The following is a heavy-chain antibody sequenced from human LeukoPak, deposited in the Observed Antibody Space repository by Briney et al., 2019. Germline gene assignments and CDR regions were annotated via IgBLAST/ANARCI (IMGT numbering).Heavy chain of an antibody. J-gene: IGHJ3*02. CDR3: ARARQAWNAFDI. Sequence: SQTLSLTCTVSGGSISSGDYYWSWIRQPPGKGLEWIGYIYYSGSTYYNPSLKSRVTISVDTSKNQFSLKLSSVTAADTAVYYCARARQAWNAFDIWGQGTMVTVSS. V-gene: IGHV4-30-4*08. CDR1: GGSISSGDYY. D-gene: IGHD6-6*01. CDR2: IYYSGST.